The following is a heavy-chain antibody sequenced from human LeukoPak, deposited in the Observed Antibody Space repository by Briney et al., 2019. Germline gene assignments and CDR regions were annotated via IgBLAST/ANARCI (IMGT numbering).Heavy chain of an antibody. D-gene: IGHD3-10*01. Sequence: PSETLSLTCTVSGGSISSGDYYWSWIRQPPGKGLEWIGYIYYSGSTYYNPSLKSRVTISVDASKNQFSLKLSSVTAADTAVYYCARVRRGIPTLDYWGQGTLVTVSS. V-gene: IGHV4-30-4*01. J-gene: IGHJ4*02. CDR2: IYYSGST. CDR1: GGSISSGDYY. CDR3: ARVRRGIPTLDY.